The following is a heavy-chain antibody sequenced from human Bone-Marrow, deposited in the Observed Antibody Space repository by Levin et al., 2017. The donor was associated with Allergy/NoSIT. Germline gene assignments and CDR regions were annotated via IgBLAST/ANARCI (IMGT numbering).Heavy chain of an antibody. Sequence: GESLKISCAASGFTFSSYGMHWVRQAPGKGLEWVAVISYDGSNKYYADSVKGRFTISRDNSKNTLYLQMNSLRAEDTAVYYCAKDRWVGLGYGSIYFDYWGQGTLVTVSS. CDR3: AKDRWVGLGYGSIYFDY. CDR1: GFTFSSYG. V-gene: IGHV3-30*18. J-gene: IGHJ4*02. CDR2: ISYDGSNK. D-gene: IGHD5-18*01.